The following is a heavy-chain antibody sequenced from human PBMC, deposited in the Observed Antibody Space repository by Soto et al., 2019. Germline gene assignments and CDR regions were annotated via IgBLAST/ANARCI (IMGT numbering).Heavy chain of an antibody. J-gene: IGHJ1*01. CDR2: IYHSGST. CDR1: GGSISSSNW. Sequence: SETLSLTCAVSGGSISSSNWWSWVRQPPGKGLEWIGEIYHSGSTNYNPSLKSRVTISVDKSKNQFSLKLSSVTAADTAVYYCAREGGGIAAAGTYFQHWGQGTLVTVSS. V-gene: IGHV4-4*02. D-gene: IGHD6-13*01. CDR3: AREGGGIAAAGTYFQH.